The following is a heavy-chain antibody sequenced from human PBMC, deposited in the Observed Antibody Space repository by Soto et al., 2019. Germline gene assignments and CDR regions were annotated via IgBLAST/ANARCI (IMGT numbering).Heavy chain of an antibody. CDR1: GFTFTGFNFSSFG. CDR3: ATFMTVTGPGWGRASEY. CDR2: IWYDGSNT. J-gene: IGHJ4*02. Sequence: GGSLRLSCAASGFTFTGFNFSSFGMHWVRQAPGKGLEWVAVIWYDGSNTYYADSVKGRFTISRDNSRNTVFLQMNTLGAEDTAIYYCATFMTVTGPGWGRASEYWGQGTRVTVSS. V-gene: IGHV3-33*01. D-gene: IGHD6-19*01.